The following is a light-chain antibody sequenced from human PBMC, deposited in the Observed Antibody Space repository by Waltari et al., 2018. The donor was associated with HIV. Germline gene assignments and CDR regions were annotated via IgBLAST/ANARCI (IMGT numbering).Light chain of an antibody. CDR2: DAS. CDR3: QQRSNWPPALT. CDR1: QSVSSY. J-gene: IGKJ4*01. Sequence: EIVLTQSPATLSSSPGERATLSCRASQSVSSYVAWYQQKPGQAPRLLIYDASTRATGIPARFSGSGSGTDFTLTISGLEPEDFAVYYCQQRSNWPPALTFGGGTKVEIK. V-gene: IGKV3-11*01.